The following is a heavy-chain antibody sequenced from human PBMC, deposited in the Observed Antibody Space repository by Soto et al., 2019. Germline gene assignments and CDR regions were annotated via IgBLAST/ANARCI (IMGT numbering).Heavy chain of an antibody. CDR2: ITGSGDAT. V-gene: IGHV3-23*01. D-gene: IGHD6-6*01. CDR3: ARSIAARLNWFDP. J-gene: IGHJ5*02. Sequence: SGGSLRLSCAASGFTFSSYAMNWVRQAPGKGLEWVSVITGSGDATYYADSVKGRFTISRDNSKNTLYVQMNSLRAEDTAVYYCARSIAARLNWFDPWGQGTLVTVSS. CDR1: GFTFSSYA.